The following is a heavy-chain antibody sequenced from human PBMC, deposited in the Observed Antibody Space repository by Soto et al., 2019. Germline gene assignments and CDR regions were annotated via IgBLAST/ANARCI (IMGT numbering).Heavy chain of an antibody. V-gene: IGHV3-23*01. D-gene: IGHD4-17*01. CDR2: ISDTSIDT. J-gene: IGHJ5*02. CDR3: AKTAATPSGDFVFDR. Sequence: PGGSLRLSCVASRFTFGDYPMNWVRQAPGKGLEWVSGISDTSIDTYYADSVKGRFTISRDNSQSMLFLHMSSLRAEDTALYYCAKTAATPSGDFVFDRWGQGTLVTVSS. CDR1: RFTFGDYP.